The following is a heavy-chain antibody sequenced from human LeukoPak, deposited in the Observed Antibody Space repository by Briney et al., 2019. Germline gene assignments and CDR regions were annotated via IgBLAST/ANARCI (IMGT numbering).Heavy chain of an antibody. D-gene: IGHD2-2*01. J-gene: IGHJ4*02. CDR2: INPNSGGT. CDR3: ARGGEVCSSTSCFRGHEY. V-gene: IGHV1-2*02. Sequence: ASVQVSCKASGYTFTGYYIHWVRQAPGQGLEWMGWINPNSGGTEFAQKFQGRVTMTRDTSISTAYMELSRLRPDDTAVYYCARGGEVCSSTSCFRGHEYWGQGTLVTVA. CDR1: GYTFTGYY.